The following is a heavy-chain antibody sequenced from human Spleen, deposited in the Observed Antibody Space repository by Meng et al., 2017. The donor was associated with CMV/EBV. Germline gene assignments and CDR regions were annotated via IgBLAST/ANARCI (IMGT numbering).Heavy chain of an antibody. V-gene: IGHV3-21*01. CDR3: ARDFAGQVDP. CDR1: GFTFSSYA. J-gene: IGHJ5*02. CDR2: ISSSSSYI. Sequence: GESLKISCAASGFTFSSYAMSWVRQAPGKGLEWVSSISSSSSYIYYADSVKGRFTISRDNAKNSLYLQMNSLRAEDTAVYYCARDFAGQVDPWGQGTLVTVSS.